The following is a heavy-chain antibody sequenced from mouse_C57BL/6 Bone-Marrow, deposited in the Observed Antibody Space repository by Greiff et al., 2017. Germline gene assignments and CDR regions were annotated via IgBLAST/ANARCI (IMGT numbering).Heavy chain of an antibody. Sequence: SGAELVKPGASVKISCKASGYAFSSYWMNWVKQRPGKGLEWIGQIYPGDGDTNYNGKFKGKATLTADKSSSTAYMQLSSLTSEDSAVYFCAREEFYSNYFDYWGQGTTLTVSS. CDR3: AREEFYSNYFDY. D-gene: IGHD2-5*01. J-gene: IGHJ2*01. CDR1: GYAFSSYW. CDR2: IYPGDGDT. V-gene: IGHV1-80*01.